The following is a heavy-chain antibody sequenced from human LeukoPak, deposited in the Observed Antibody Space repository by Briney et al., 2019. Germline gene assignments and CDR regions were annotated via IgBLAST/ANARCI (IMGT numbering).Heavy chain of an antibody. V-gene: IGHV1-8*03. J-gene: IGHJ6*04. CDR1: GYTFTSYD. D-gene: IGHD5-18*01. CDR3: ARGLNVDTAMVQMEPLEMDV. CDR2: MNPNSGNT. Sequence: ASVKVSCKASGYTFTSYDINWVRQATGQGLEWMGWMNPNSGNTGYAQKFQGRVTITRNTSISTAYMELSSLRSEDTAVYYCARGLNVDTAMVQMEPLEMDVWGKGTTVTVSS.